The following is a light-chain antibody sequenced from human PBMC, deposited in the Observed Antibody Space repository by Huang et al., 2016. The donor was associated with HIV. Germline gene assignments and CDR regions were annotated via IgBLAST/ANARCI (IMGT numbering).Light chain of an antibody. Sequence: EIVMTQSPDTLSVYPGERATLSCRASQSVRAKLAWYQQKPGQAPRLLLHATSTRDAGVPARFSGSGSGTEFTLTISSLQSEDCGVYYCQQYESWPPLTFGGGTKVEIK. V-gene: IGKV3-15*01. CDR1: QSVRAK. CDR3: QQYESWPPLT. J-gene: IGKJ4*01. CDR2: ATS.